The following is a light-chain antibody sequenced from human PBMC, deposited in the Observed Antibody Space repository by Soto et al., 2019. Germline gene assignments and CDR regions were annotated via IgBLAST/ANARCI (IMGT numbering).Light chain of an antibody. CDR1: QSVSSY. CDR2: DAS. V-gene: IGKV3-11*01. CDR3: QQRSNWLT. Sequence: EIVLTQSPATLSLSPGERATLSCRASQSVSSYLAWYQQKPGQAPRLLIYDASNRASGIPARFSGSGYGTDFTRSISSVEAEDFAVYYCQQRSNWLTFGGGTKVEI. J-gene: IGKJ4*02.